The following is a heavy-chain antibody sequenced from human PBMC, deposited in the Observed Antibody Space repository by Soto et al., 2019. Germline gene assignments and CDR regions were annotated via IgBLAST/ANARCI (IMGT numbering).Heavy chain of an antibody. CDR2: TYYTSRWYN. CDR3: ARDRLPGSTSWYDC. D-gene: IGHD2-2*01. CDR1: GDSVSNKSAA. J-gene: IGHJ5*01. Sequence: SQTLSLTCAISGDSVSNKSAAWNWIRQSPSRGLEWLGRTYYTSRWYNDYAVSVISRITISPDTSRNQFSLQLNSVTPEDTAVYYCARDRLPGSTSWYDCWSQGALVTVSS. V-gene: IGHV6-1*01.